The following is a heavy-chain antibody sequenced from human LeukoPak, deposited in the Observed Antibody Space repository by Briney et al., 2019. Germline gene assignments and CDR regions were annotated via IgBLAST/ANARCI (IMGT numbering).Heavy chain of an antibody. CDR3: VKNSGWYRLDC. J-gene: IGHJ4*02. CDR2: IKEDGSEK. Sequence: GGSLRLSCAASGLTFSNYWMTWVRQAPGKGLEWVADIKEDGSEKYYVDSVKGRFTISRDNAKNSLFLQMDSLRSEDTAVYYCVKNSGWYRLDCWGQGTLVTVSS. D-gene: IGHD6-13*01. V-gene: IGHV3-7*03. CDR1: GLTFSNYW.